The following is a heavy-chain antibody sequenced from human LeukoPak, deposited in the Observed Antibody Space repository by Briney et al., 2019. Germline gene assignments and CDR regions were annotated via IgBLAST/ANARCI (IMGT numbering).Heavy chain of an antibody. V-gene: IGHV4-34*01. CDR1: GGSFSGYY. J-gene: IGHJ4*02. CDR3: AREGVKGYYFDY. CDR2: INHSGST. Sequence: SETLSLTCAVYGGSFSGYYWSWIRQPPGKGLEWIGEINHSGSTNYNPSLKSRVTISVDTSKNQFSLKLSSVTAADTAVYYCAREGVKGYYFDYWGQGTLVTVSS.